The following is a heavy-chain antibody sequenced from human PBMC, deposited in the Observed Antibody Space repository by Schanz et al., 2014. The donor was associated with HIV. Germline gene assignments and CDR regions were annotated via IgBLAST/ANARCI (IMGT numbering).Heavy chain of an antibody. Sequence: QVLLQESGPRLMKPSETVSLTCTVSSGSIRTYHWHWIRQSAGKRLEWIGRVSGSGSTDHNPSLKRRVPMSVDPSNTLFPLKLKSVTAADTAVYYCAKSGQLVTKHYWFDSWGQGTLVIVSS. D-gene: IGHD6-6*01. CDR3: AKSGQLVTKHYWFDS. V-gene: IGHV4-4*07. CDR2: VSGSGST. J-gene: IGHJ5*01. CDR1: SGSIRTYH.